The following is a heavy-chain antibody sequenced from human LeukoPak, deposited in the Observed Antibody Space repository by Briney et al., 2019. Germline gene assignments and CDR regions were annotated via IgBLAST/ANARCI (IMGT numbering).Heavy chain of an antibody. CDR1: GGSISSGGYY. CDR3: ARERIWFGPSLRGFDP. CDR2: IYYSGST. J-gene: IGHJ5*02. Sequence: PSETLSLTCTVSGGSISSGGYYWSWIRQHPGKGLEWIGYIYYSGSTYYNPSLKSRVTISVDTSKNQFSLKLSSVTAADTAVYYCARERIWFGPSLRGFDPWGQGTLVTVSS. V-gene: IGHV4-31*03. D-gene: IGHD3-10*01.